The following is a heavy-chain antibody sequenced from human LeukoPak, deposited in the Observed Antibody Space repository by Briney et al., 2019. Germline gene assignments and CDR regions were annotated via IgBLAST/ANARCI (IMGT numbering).Heavy chain of an antibody. V-gene: IGHV4-59*01. CDR3: ARWGCSTTGCYNYYYYYMDV. CDR1: GGSMSTYY. Sequence: SETLSLTCTVSGGSMSTYYWSWIRQPPGKGLEWIGYIYYTGSTNYNPSLKSRVTISMDTSKNQFSLKLSSVTAADTAVYYCARWGCSTTGCYNYYYYYMDVWGEGTTVTVSS. CDR2: IYYTGST. J-gene: IGHJ6*03. D-gene: IGHD2-2*01.